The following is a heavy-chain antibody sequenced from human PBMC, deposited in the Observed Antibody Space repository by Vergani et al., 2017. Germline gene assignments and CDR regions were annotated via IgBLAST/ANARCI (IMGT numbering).Heavy chain of an antibody. Sequence: QVQLQQWGGGLLKPSETLSLTCVVNGGSFTSYHWTWIRQSPGEGLEWVGDIDHTGRPDYNPSLKSRFTMSVDNSRNQLSLTLNSVTATDTAIYFCARVNTETNGHLYYYYYMDVWVQGTAVTVS. J-gene: IGHJ6*03. CDR1: GGSFTSYH. D-gene: IGHD4-11*01. V-gene: IGHV4-34*01. CDR2: IDHTGRP. CDR3: ARVNTETNGHLYYYYYMDV.